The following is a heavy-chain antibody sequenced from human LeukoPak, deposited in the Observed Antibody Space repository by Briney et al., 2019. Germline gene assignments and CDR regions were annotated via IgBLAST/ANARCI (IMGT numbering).Heavy chain of an antibody. Sequence: PGGSLRLSCVVSGISLSNYAMTWVRQAPGKGLEWVSYISERGGSTTYADSVKGRFTISRDTSLNTLYLQMNNLRAWDTAVYFCAKRGVVIRGILVIGYHQEAYHYDFWGQGVLVTVSS. J-gene: IGHJ4*02. CDR1: GISLSNYA. V-gene: IGHV3-23*01. D-gene: IGHD3-10*01. CDR2: ISERGGST. CDR3: AKRGVVIRGILVIGYHQEAYHYDF.